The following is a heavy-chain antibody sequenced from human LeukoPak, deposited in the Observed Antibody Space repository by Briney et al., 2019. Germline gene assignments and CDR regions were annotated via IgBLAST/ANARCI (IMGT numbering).Heavy chain of an antibody. Sequence: ASVKVSCKASGYTFTCHYMHWVRQAPGQGLEWMGCINPNSGGKNNAQKFQGRVTMTRYTSISTAYMEPSRMRSDDTAVYYCARPMVRGVIEEYWGQGTLVTVSS. D-gene: IGHD3-10*01. CDR3: ARPMVRGVIEEY. CDR2: INPNSGGK. J-gene: IGHJ4*02. V-gene: IGHV1-2*02. CDR1: GYTFTCHY.